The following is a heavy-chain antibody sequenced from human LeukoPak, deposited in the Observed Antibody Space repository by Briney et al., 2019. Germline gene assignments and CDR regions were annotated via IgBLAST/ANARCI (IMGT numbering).Heavy chain of an antibody. J-gene: IGHJ4*02. CDR2: INPNSGGT. CDR1: GYTFTGYY. V-gene: IGHV1-2*02. D-gene: IGHD3-10*01. Sequence: ASVKVSCKASGYTFTGYYIHWVRQAPGQGLEWMGWINPNSGGTNYAQKFQGRVTMTRDTSISTAYMELSRLRSDDTAVYYCARAKYYYGSGSSCSDYWGQGTLVTVSS. CDR3: ARAKYYYGSGSSCSDY.